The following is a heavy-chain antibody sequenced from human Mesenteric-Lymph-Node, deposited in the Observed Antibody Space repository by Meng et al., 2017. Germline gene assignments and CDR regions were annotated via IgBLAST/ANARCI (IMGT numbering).Heavy chain of an antibody. V-gene: IGHV4-39*01. Sequence: QLQLQESGSGLVKPSETLSLTCTVSGGSISSSSYYWGWIRQPPGKGLEWIGSIYYSGSTYYNPSLKSRVTISVDTSKNQFSLKLSSVTAADTAVYYCARIAVAGTFDYWGQGTLVTVSS. CDR2: IYYSGST. CDR1: GGSISSSSYY. J-gene: IGHJ4*02. CDR3: ARIAVAGTFDY. D-gene: IGHD6-19*01.